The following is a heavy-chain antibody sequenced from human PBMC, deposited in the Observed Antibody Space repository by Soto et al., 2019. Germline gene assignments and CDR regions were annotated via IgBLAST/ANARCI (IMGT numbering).Heavy chain of an antibody. CDR3: AKQWLGSYDAFDI. D-gene: IGHD6-19*01. Sequence: GGSLRLSCAASGFTFSSYAMSWVRQAPGKGLEWVSAISGSGGSTYYADSVKGRFTISRDNSKNTLYLQMNSLRAEDTAVYHCAKQWLGSYDAFDIWGQGTMVTVSS. CDR2: ISGSGGST. V-gene: IGHV3-23*01. CDR1: GFTFSSYA. J-gene: IGHJ3*02.